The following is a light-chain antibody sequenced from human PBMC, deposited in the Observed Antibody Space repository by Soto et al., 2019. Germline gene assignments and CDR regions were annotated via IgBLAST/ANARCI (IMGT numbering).Light chain of an antibody. CDR3: QQSYRSPYT. J-gene: IGKJ2*01. CDR1: KPLNFY. V-gene: IGKV1-39*01. CDR2: GAS. Sequence: IQMTQSHSSLFASEGASFPVPCRQSKPLNFYLNWYQQKPGKAPTLLIYGASSLQSGVPSRFTGGGSRTDFTLTISSLQPEDFATYYCQQSYRSPYTFGQGTKLEIK.